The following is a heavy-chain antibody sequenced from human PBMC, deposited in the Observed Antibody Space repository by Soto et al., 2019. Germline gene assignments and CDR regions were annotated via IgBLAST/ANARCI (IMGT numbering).Heavy chain of an antibody. J-gene: IGHJ5*02. CDR1: GFTFSSYS. Sequence: EVQLVESGGGLVKPGGSLRLSCAASGFTFSSYSMNWVRQAPGKGLEWVSSISSSSSYIYYADSVKGRFTISRDNAKNSLYRQMNSLRAEDTAVYYCARSVSWSYSWFDPWGQATLVTVSS. CDR2: ISSSSSYI. CDR3: ARSVSWSYSWFDP. D-gene: IGHD1-26*01. V-gene: IGHV3-21*01.